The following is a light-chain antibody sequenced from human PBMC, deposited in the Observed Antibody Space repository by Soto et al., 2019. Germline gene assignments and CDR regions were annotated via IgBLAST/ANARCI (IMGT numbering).Light chain of an antibody. V-gene: IGKV3-20*01. Sequence: EIVLTQSPDTLSLSPGERATLSCRASQSVLRGYFAWYQQKSGQAPRLLIYEASTRATGIPDRFSGSGSGTEFTLTITRLEPEDFGVYYCQQYGNSYTFGQGTKVDIK. CDR3: QQYGNSYT. CDR1: QSVLRGY. CDR2: EAS. J-gene: IGKJ2*01.